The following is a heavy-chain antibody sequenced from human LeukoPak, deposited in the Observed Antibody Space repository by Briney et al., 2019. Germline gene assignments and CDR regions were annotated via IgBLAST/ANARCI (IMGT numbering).Heavy chain of an antibody. V-gene: IGHV3-30*18. J-gene: IGHJ4*02. CDR1: GFTFSSYG. Sequence: GGSLRLSCAASGFTFSSYGMHWVRQAPGKGPEWVAVISYDGSNKYYADSVKGRFTISRDNSKNTLYLQMNSPRAEDTAVYYCAKDGDIVVVPATYSFDYWGQGTLVTVSS. CDR3: AKDGDIVVVPATYSFDY. D-gene: IGHD2-2*01. CDR2: ISYDGSNK.